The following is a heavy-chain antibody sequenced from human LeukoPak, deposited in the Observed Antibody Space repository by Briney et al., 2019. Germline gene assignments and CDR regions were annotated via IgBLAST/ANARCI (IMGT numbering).Heavy chain of an antibody. V-gene: IGHV5-51*01. CDR2: IYPGDSDT. CDR1: GYTFTSYW. J-gene: IGHJ5*02. Sequence: KVSCKASGYTFTSYWIGWVRQMPGKGLEWMGIIYPGDSDTRYSPSFQGQVTISADKSISTAYLQWSSLKASDTAMYYCARRGYCSSTSCYAGNWFDPWGQGTLVTVSS. CDR3: ARRGYCSSTSCYAGNWFDP. D-gene: IGHD2-2*01.